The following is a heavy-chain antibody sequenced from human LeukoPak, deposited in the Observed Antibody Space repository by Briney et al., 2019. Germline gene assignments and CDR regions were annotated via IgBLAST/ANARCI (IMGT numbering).Heavy chain of an antibody. Sequence: GGSLRLSCAASGFTFSGHWMSWVRQAPGKGLEWVANINQGGSDKYYVDSVKGRFTISRDNANNLPYLQMNSLRGEDTAVYYCTRDRSRAEDDWGQGTLVTVSS. CDR1: GFTFSGHW. CDR2: INQGGSDK. D-gene: IGHD1-14*01. CDR3: TRDRSRAEDD. V-gene: IGHV3-7*01. J-gene: IGHJ4*02.